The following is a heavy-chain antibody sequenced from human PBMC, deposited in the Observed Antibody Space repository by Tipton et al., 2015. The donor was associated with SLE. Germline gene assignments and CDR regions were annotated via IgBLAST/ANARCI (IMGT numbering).Heavy chain of an antibody. CDR2: IYHSGSA. Sequence: TLSLTCAVSSGSISSDGYSWSWIRQPPGKGLEFIGYIYHSGSAHYNPSLQSRVTMSVDRSQNQFSLNLNSVTAADTAVYYCARHRELAYFDLWGQGTLVTVSS. D-gene: IGHD3-9*01. CDR1: SGSISSDGYS. CDR3: ARHRELAYFDL. J-gene: IGHJ4*02. V-gene: IGHV4-30-2*01.